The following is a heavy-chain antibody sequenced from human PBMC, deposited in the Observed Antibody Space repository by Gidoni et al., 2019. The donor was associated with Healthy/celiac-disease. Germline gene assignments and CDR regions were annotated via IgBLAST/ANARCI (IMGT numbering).Heavy chain of an antibody. CDR1: GGSISSYY. Sequence: QVQLQESGPGLVKPSETLSLTCTVSGGSISSYYWSWIRQPPGKGLEWIGYIYYSGSTNYNPSLKSRVTISVDTSKNQFSLKLSSVTAADTAVYYCARDADRDYYYGMDVWGQGTTVTVSS. CDR3: ARDADRDYYYGMDV. V-gene: IGHV4-59*01. J-gene: IGHJ6*02. CDR2: IYYSGST.